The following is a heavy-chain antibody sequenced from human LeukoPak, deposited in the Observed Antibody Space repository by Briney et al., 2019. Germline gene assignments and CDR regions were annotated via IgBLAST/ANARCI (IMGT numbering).Heavy chain of an antibody. CDR2: IKQDRSEI. D-gene: IGHD3-16*01. Sequence: GGSLRLSCVASGFTFSRYWMSWVRQAPGKGLEWVANIKQDRSEIYYVDSVKGRFTVSRDNAKNSLYLQMNSLRAEDTAVYYCATITQTTFGYYFDSWGQGTLVTVSS. CDR1: GFTFSRYW. V-gene: IGHV3-7*01. CDR3: ATITQTTFGYYFDS. J-gene: IGHJ4*02.